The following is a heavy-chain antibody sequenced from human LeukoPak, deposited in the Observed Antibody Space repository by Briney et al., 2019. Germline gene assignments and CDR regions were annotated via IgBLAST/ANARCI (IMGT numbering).Heavy chain of an antibody. V-gene: IGHV3-66*02. J-gene: IGHJ4*02. Sequence: GGSLRLSCAVSGFTVSTNYMNWVRQAPGKGLEWVSVIYSGGSTYYADSVKGRFTISRDNSKNTLYLQMNSLRAEDTAVYYCARAVPFTSDYFDYWGQGTQVTVSS. CDR2: IYSGGST. D-gene: IGHD3-16*01. CDR1: GFTVSTNY. CDR3: ARAVPFTSDYFDY.